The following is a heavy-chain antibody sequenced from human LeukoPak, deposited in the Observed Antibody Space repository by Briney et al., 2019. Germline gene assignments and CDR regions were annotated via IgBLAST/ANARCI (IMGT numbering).Heavy chain of an antibody. D-gene: IGHD2-8*01. J-gene: IGHJ5*02. V-gene: IGHV4-34*01. Sequence: PSETLSLTCAVYGGSFSVYYWSWIRQPPGKGLEWIGEINHSGSTNYNPSLKSRVTISVDTSKNQFSLKLSSVTAADTAVYYCARGARIVLMVYAKNWFDPWGQGTLVTVSS. CDR1: GGSFSVYY. CDR3: ARGARIVLMVYAKNWFDP. CDR2: INHSGST.